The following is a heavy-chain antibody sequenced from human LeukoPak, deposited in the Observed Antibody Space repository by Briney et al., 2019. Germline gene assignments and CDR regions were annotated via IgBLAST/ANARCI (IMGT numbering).Heavy chain of an antibody. D-gene: IGHD3-9*01. J-gene: IGHJ3*02. CDR2: IKQDGSEK. V-gene: IGHV3-7*01. Sequence: GGSLRLSCAASGFTFSSYSMSWVRQAPGKGLEWVANIKQDGSEKYYVDSVKGRFTISRDNAKNSLYLQMNSLRAEDTAVYYCARGYLRYFDWLYAFDIWGQGTMVTVSS. CDR3: ARGYLRYFDWLYAFDI. CDR1: GFTFSSYS.